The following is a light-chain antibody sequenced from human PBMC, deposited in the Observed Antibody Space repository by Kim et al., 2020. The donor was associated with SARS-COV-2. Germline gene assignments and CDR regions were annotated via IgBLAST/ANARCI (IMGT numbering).Light chain of an antibody. J-gene: IGLJ3*02. CDR1: SSNIGNNY. Sequence: QSVLTQPPSVSAAPGQKVTTSCSGSSSNIGNNYVSWYQQLPGTAPKLLIYDNNKRPSGIPDRFYGSKSGTSATLGITGLQTGDEADYYCGTWDSSLSAWVFGGGTQLTVL. CDR2: DNN. V-gene: IGLV1-51*01. CDR3: GTWDSSLSAWV.